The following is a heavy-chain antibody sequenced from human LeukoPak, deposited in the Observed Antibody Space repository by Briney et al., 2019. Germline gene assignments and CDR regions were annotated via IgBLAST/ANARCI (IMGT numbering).Heavy chain of an antibody. V-gene: IGHV3-7*03. CDR2: IKEDGSKT. J-gene: IGHJ4*02. CDR3: ARDYANIVDY. D-gene: IGHD3-16*01. CDR1: GFTFRSYW. Sequence: GGSLRLSCAASGFTFRSYWMSWVRQVPGKGLQWVANIKEDGSKTYYVDSVKGRFTISRDNAKNSLCLEMNSLRADDTAVYYCARDYANIVDYWGQGTLVTASS.